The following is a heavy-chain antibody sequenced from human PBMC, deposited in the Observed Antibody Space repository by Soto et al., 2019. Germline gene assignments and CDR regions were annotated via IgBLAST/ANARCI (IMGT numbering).Heavy chain of an antibody. Sequence: QVQLVESGGGVVQPGRSLRLSCAASGFTFSSYAMHWVRQAPGKGLEWVAVISYDRSNKYYADTVKGRFTISRDNSKNTLYLQMNSLRAEDTAVYYCARDDFWSGYNLPGMDVWGQGTTVTVSS. CDR3: ARDDFWSGYNLPGMDV. CDR2: ISYDRSNK. J-gene: IGHJ6*02. D-gene: IGHD3-3*01. V-gene: IGHV3-30-3*01. CDR1: GFTFSSYA.